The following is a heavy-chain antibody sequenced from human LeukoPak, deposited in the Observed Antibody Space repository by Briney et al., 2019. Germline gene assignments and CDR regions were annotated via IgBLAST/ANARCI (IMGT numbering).Heavy chain of an antibody. Sequence: PSETLSLTCTVSGGSVSGYYWSWIRQPPGKGLEWIGYIFYSGTTLYSPSLKSRVTMSVDTSENQFSLKLSSVTAAGTAVYYCARHDVVPVIRRGFDFWGQGTLVTVSS. CDR2: IFYSGTT. CDR3: ARHDVVPVIRRGFDF. D-gene: IGHD2-21*02. V-gene: IGHV4-59*08. J-gene: IGHJ4*02. CDR1: GGSVSGYY.